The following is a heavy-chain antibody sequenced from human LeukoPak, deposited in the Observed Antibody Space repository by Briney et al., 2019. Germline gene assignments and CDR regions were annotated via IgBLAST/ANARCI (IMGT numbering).Heavy chain of an antibody. CDR3: ARLVLGSIAAAGGCDP. V-gene: IGHV3-48*03. CDR2: ICCGGSTI. D-gene: IGHD6-13*01. Sequence: GGSLRLSCAASGFTFSSYDMHWVRQAPGKGLEWVSVICCGGSTIYYADSVKGRCTISRDNAKNSLYLQMNSLRAEDTAVYYCARLVLGSIAAAGGCDPWGQGTLVTVSS. CDR1: GFTFSSYD. J-gene: IGHJ5*02.